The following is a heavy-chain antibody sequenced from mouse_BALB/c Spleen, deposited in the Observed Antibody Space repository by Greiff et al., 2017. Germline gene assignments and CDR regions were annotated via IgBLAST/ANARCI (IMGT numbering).Heavy chain of an antibody. Sequence: QVQLQQPGAELVRPGASVKLSCKASGYTFTSYWINWVKQRPGQGLEWIGNIYPSDSYTNYNQKFKDKATLTVAKSSSTAYMQLSSPTSEDSAVYYCTRRYGNYYAMDYWGQGTSVTVSS. CDR3: TRRYGNYYAMDY. CDR1: GYTFTSYW. D-gene: IGHD2-10*02. J-gene: IGHJ4*01. CDR2: IYPSDSYT. V-gene: IGHV1-69*02.